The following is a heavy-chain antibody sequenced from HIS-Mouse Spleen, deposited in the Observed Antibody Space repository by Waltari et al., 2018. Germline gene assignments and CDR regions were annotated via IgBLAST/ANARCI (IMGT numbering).Heavy chain of an antibody. V-gene: IGHV2-70*15. J-gene: IGHJ4*02. CDR2: IDWDDDK. Sequence: QVTLRESGPALVKPTQTLTLTCNFSGFSLSTSGMCVSWIRQPPGKALEWLARIDWDDDKYYSTSLKTRLTISRDTSKNQVVLTMTNMDPLDTATYYCARIAEGYTSGWYAFDYWGQGTLVTVSS. CDR3: ARIAEGYTSGWYAFDY. D-gene: IGHD6-19*01. CDR1: GFSLSTSGMC.